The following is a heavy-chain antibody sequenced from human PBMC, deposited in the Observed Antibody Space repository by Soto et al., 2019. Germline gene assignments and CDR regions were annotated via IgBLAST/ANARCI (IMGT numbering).Heavy chain of an antibody. D-gene: IGHD6-13*01. CDR1: GFSLTSGVVG. Sequence: QITLKESGPTLVKPTQTLTLTCTFSGFSLTSGVVGVGWIRQPPGAALEWLALIYWNDEQYYNPSLRNRLTITRHTSKNQVVLTMTNMDPVDTATYYCAHRLPGPSGYDVWGQGTTVTVSS. V-gene: IGHV2-5*01. CDR2: IYWNDEQ. CDR3: AHRLPGPSGYDV. J-gene: IGHJ6*02.